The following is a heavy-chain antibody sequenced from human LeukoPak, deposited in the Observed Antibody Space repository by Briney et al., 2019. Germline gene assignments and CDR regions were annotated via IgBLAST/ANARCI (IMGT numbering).Heavy chain of an antibody. J-gene: IGHJ4*02. D-gene: IGHD3-3*01. CDR1: GYTFTGYY. V-gene: IGHV1-2*02. CDR2: INPNSGGT. Sequence: ASVKVSCKASGYTFTGYYMHWVRQAPGQGLEWMGWINPNSGGTNYAQKFQGRVTMTRDTSISTAYMELSRLRSDDTAVYYCASLSMDFWSGYYTFCYWGEESLVTVS. CDR3: ASLSMDFWSGYYTFCY.